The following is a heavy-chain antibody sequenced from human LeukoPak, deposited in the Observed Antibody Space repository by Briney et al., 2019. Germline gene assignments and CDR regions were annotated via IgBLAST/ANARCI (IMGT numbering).Heavy chain of an antibody. J-gene: IGHJ4*02. Sequence: GGSLRLSCAASGFTFSTYWMNWVRQAPGKGLEWVANIKQDGSEKYYVDSVKGRFTISRDNAKNSLYLQMNSLRAEDTAVYYCARGRDWGVLYFDYWGQGTLVTVSS. CDR2: IKQDGSEK. CDR1: GFTFSTYW. V-gene: IGHV3-7*01. CDR3: ARGRDWGVLYFDY. D-gene: IGHD3/OR15-3a*01.